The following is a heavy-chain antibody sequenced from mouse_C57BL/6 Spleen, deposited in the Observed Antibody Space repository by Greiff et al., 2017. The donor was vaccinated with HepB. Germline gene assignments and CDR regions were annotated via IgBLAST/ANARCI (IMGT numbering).Heavy chain of an antibody. V-gene: IGHV1-26*01. Sequence: EVQLQQSGPELVKPGASVKISCKASGYTFTDYYMNWVKQSHGKSLEWIGDINPNNGGTSYNQKFKGKATLTVDKSSSTAYMELRSLTSEDSAVYYCARGYSRNWAFDYWGQGTTLTVSS. CDR1: GYTFTDYY. CDR2: INPNNGGT. J-gene: IGHJ2*01. CDR3: ARGYSRNWAFDY. D-gene: IGHD2-5*01.